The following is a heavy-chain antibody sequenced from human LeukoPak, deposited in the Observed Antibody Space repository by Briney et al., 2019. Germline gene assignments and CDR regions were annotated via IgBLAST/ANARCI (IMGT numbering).Heavy chain of an antibody. J-gene: IGHJ4*02. CDR3: ARAPGAEAIDY. Sequence: SETLSLTCAVYGGSFSGYYWSWIRRPPGKGLEWIGDINHSGSTNYNPSLKSRVTISVDTSKNQFSLKLSSVTAADTAVYYCARAPGAEAIDYWGQGTLVTVSS. CDR1: GGSFSGYY. CDR2: INHSGST. V-gene: IGHV4-34*01. D-gene: IGHD6-25*01.